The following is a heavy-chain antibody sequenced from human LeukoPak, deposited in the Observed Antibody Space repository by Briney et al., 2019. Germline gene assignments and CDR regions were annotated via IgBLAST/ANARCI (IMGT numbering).Heavy chain of an antibody. CDR3: AKDHYPFRTNGVWERENWFDP. J-gene: IGHJ5*02. Sequence: PGGSLRLSCAASGFTFSNAWMNWVRQAPGKGLEWVGRIKSKTDDGTTESAAPVKGRFTISRDDSKNTLYLQMNSLRAEDTAVYYCAKDHYPFRTNGVWERENWFDPWGQGTLVTVSS. CDR1: GFTFSNAW. CDR2: IKSKTDDGTT. V-gene: IGHV3-15*01. D-gene: IGHD2-8*01.